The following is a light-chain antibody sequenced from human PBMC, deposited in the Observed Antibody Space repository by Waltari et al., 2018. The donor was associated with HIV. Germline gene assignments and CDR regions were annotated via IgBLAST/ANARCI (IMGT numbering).Light chain of an antibody. CDR3: ASYTSTSARV. CDR2: EVS. Sequence: QSALTQPASVSGSPGQSITIPCTGTSSDVGDSNYVSWFQQHPGTVPKLLIYEVSNRPSGVSYRFSGSKSGNTASLTISGLQAEDEADYYCASYTSTSARVFGGGTKVTVL. CDR1: SSDVGDSNY. V-gene: IGLV2-14*01. J-gene: IGLJ3*02.